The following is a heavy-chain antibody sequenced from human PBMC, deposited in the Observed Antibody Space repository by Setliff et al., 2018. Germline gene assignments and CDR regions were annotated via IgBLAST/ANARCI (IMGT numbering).Heavy chain of an antibody. CDR2: ISADERST. CDR3: AREKNSGSSGCFLS. V-gene: IGHV3-23*01. J-gene: IGHJ4*02. Sequence: PSETLSLTCTVSGYSISSGYYWGWVRQTPERGLDWVSVISADERSTHYADSVEGRFVISRDNSRNTLYLQMNNLRVDDTAVYYCAREKNSGSSGCFLSWGQGTLVTVSS. D-gene: IGHD1-26*01. CDR1: GYSISSGYY.